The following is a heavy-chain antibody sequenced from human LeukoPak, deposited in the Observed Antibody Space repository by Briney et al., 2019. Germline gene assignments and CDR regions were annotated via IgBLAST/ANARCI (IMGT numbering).Heavy chain of an antibody. CDR2: IYYSGST. J-gene: IGHJ4*02. CDR3: ARVRAIDTFGDY. CDR1: GGSISSSSHY. V-gene: IGHV4-39*07. D-gene: IGHD3-16*01. Sequence: SETLSLTCTVSGGSISSSSHYWGWIRQPPGKGLEWIGSIYYSGSTYYNPSLKSRVTISVDTSKNQFSLKLSSVTAADTAVYYCARVRAIDTFGDYWGQGTLVTVSS.